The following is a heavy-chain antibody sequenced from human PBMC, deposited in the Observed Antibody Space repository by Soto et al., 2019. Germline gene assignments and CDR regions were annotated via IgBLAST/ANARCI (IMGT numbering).Heavy chain of an antibody. CDR1: GYNFNNYA. V-gene: IGHV1-69*01. CDR3: ATIPVPHRDYYYYDGVDV. J-gene: IGHJ6*02. CDR2: IVPIFGRP. Sequence: QVQLAQSGAEMKKPGSSVKVSCKASGYNFNNYALNWVRQAPGQGLEWIGGIVPIFGRPHYAEKLRGSVTITAEDTSDTAFLELSSLTFEDTATYYCATIPVPHRDYYYYDGVDVWGQGTTVIVSS.